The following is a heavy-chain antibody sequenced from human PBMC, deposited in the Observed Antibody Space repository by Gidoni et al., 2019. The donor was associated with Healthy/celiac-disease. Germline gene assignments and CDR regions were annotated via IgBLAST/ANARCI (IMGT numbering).Heavy chain of an antibody. J-gene: IGHJ4*02. CDR2: ISSSSSYI. V-gene: IGHV3-21*01. CDR3: ARDTRATGVSDY. D-gene: IGHD7-27*01. CDR1: GCTFSSYS. Sequence: EVQLVESGGGLVKLGGPVRPPCVSSGCTFSSYSMNWVRQAPGKGLELVSSISSSSSYIYYADSVKGRFTISRDNAKNSLYLQRNSLRAEDTAVYYCARDTRATGVSDYWGQGTRVTVSS.